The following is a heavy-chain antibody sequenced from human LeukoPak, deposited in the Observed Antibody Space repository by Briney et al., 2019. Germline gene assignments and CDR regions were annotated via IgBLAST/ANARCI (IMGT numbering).Heavy chain of an antibody. CDR3: ARDLPKYCSSTSCYDENWFDP. V-gene: IGHV4-38-2*02. CDR1: GYSISSGYY. D-gene: IGHD2-2*01. J-gene: IGHJ5*02. Sequence: SETLSLTCTVSGYSISSGYYWGWIRQPPGKGLEWIGSIYHSGSTYYNPSLKSRVTISVDTSKNQFSLKLSSVTAADTAVYYCARDLPKYCSSTSCYDENWFDPWGQGTLVTVSS. CDR2: IYHSGST.